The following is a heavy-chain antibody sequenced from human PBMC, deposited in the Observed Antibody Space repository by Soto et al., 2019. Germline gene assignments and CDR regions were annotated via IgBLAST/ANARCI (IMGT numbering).Heavy chain of an antibody. CDR1: GGSISGYY. CDR2: MYNTGST. CDR3: ARDLWGYCGTDCYPLDV. D-gene: IGHD2-21*02. Sequence: LETLSLTCTVSGGSISGYYWSWIRQPPGKGLEWIGYMYNTGSTVYNPSFKSRVTISVDTSKNQFSLKLNSVTAADTAVYYCARDLWGYCGTDCYPLDVWGQGTTVTVSS. J-gene: IGHJ6*02. V-gene: IGHV4-59*01.